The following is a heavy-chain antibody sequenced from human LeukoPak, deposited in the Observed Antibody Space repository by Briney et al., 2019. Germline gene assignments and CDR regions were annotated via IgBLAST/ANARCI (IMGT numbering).Heavy chain of an antibody. CDR2: ISGSSSYI. Sequence: GGSLRLSCAASGFTFSSYSMNWVRQAPGKGLEWVSFISGSSSYIYYADSLKGRFTISRDNAKNSLYLQMNSLRAEDTAVYYCARAGYYYDSSGYGTDAFDIWGQGTMVTVSS. CDR3: ARAGYYYDSSGYGTDAFDI. V-gene: IGHV3-21*01. J-gene: IGHJ3*02. D-gene: IGHD3-22*01. CDR1: GFTFSSYS.